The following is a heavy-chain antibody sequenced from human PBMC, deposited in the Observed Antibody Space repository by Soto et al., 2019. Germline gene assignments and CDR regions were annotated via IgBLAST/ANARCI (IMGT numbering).Heavy chain of an antibody. CDR1: GGSISSYY. V-gene: IGHV4-59*01. J-gene: IGHJ4*02. D-gene: IGHD2-21*02. CDR3: ARQLPYCGGDCSPPFDY. Sequence: QVQLQESGPGLVKPSETLSLTCTVSGGSISSYYWRWIRQPPGKGLEWIGYIYYSGSTNYNPSLKSRVTISVDTSKNQFSLKLSSVTAADTAVYYCARQLPYCGGDCSPPFDYWGQGTLVTVSS. CDR2: IYYSGST.